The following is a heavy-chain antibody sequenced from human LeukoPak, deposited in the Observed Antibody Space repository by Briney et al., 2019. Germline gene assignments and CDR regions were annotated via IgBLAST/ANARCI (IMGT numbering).Heavy chain of an antibody. J-gene: IGHJ6*03. CDR3: ARAYSERYGLGYYYMDL. CDR2: ISSSSSYI. Sequence: GGSLSLSCAASGFTFSSYSLNWVRQAPGKGLEWVSSISSSSSYIYYADSVKGRFTISRDNAKNSLYLQMNSLRVEDAAVYYCARAYSERYGLGYYYMDLWGKGTTVTVSS. CDR1: GFTFSSYS. V-gene: IGHV3-21*01. D-gene: IGHD1-26*01.